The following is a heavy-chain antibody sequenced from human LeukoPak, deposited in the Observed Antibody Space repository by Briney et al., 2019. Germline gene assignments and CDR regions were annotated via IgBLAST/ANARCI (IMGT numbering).Heavy chain of an antibody. CDR3: ARGDMYYFDY. Sequence: PSATLSLTCTVSGGSISSYYWSWIRQPPGKGLEWIGYIYYSGSTNYNPSLKSRVTISVDTSKNQFSLKLSSVTAADTAVYYCARGDMYYFDYWGQGTLVTVSS. J-gene: IGHJ4*02. D-gene: IGHD1-26*01. CDR1: GGSISSYY. V-gene: IGHV4-59*01. CDR2: IYYSGST.